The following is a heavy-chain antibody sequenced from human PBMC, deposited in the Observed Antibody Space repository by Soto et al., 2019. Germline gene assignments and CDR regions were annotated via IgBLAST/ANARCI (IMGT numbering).Heavy chain of an antibody. V-gene: IGHV1-69*06. J-gene: IGHJ6*02. CDR2: IIPIFGTA. CDR3: ARDGGSSSSRGYYYYYGMDV. D-gene: IGHD6-6*01. Sequence: SVKVSSKASGGTFSSYAISWVRQAPGQGLEWMGGIIPIFGTANYAQKFQGRVTITADKSTSTAYMELSRLRSEDTAVYYCARDGGSSSSRGYYYYYGMDVWGQGTTVIVSS. CDR1: GGTFSSYA.